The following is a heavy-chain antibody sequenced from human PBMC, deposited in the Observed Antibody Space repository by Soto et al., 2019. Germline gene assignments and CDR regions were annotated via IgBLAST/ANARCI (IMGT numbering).Heavy chain of an antibody. V-gene: IGHV3-72*01. Sequence: PGGSLRLSCAASGFTFSDHYIDWVRQAPGKGLEWVGRTRDKANSYTTEYAAAVLGRFTISRDASKNSLFLQMNSLRDEDTAVYYCARGSANYYDSSGYYNWDAFDIWGQGTMVTVSS. J-gene: IGHJ3*02. CDR3: ARGSANYYDSSGYYNWDAFDI. CDR2: TRDKANSYTT. CDR1: GFTFSDHY. D-gene: IGHD3-22*01.